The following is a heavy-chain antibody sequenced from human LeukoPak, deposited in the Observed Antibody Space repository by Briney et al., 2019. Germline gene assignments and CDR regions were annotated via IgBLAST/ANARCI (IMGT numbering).Heavy chain of an antibody. Sequence: PGGSLRLSCAASGFTFSSYAMSWVRQAPGKGLEWVSAISGSGGGTYYADSVKGRFTISRDNSKNTLYLQMNSLRAEDTAVYYCAKGGAYYYDSSGFYWGQGTLVTVSS. CDR2: ISGSGGGT. J-gene: IGHJ4*02. CDR3: AKGGAYYYDSSGFY. CDR1: GFTFSSYA. V-gene: IGHV3-23*01. D-gene: IGHD3-22*01.